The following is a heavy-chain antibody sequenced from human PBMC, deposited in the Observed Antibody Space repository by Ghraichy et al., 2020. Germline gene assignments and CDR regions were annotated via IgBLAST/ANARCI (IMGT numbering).Heavy chain of an antibody. CDR1: GFTVSSYS. CDR2: ISSSGNSI. CDR3: ARDWYGDYGY. D-gene: IGHD4-17*01. V-gene: IGHV3-48*01. Sequence: ETLSLTCAASGFTVSSYSMNWVRQAPGKGLEWVSYISSSGNSIYYADSVKGRFTISRDNVKNSLYLQMNSLRAEDTAVYYCARDWYGDYGYWGQGTLVTVSS. J-gene: IGHJ4*02.